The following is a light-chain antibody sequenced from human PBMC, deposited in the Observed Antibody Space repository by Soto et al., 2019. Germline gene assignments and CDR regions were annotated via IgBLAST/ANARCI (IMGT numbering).Light chain of an antibody. Sequence: QSALTQARSVSGSPGQSVTISCTGTSGDVGGYNFVSWYQQHPGNAPKLMIFDVSQRPSGVPDRFSGSKSGNTASLTISWLQAEDEADYYCCSYGGSYTWVFGGGTKLTVL. CDR3: CSYGGSYTWV. CDR1: SGDVGGYNF. J-gene: IGLJ3*02. V-gene: IGLV2-11*01. CDR2: DVS.